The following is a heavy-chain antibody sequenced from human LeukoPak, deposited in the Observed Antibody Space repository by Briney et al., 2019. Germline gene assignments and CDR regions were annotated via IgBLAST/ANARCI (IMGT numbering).Heavy chain of an antibody. CDR3: ARIIRGYADY. V-gene: IGHV3-7*01. J-gene: IGHJ4*02. Sequence: GGSLRLSCAASGFTFSISWMSGVRQAPGKGREWVANIKQDGSEKYYVDSVKGRFTISRDNAKSSLYLQMNSLRAEDTAVYYCARIIRGYADYWGQGTLVTVSS. CDR2: IKQDGSEK. CDR1: GFTFSISW. D-gene: IGHD5-12*01.